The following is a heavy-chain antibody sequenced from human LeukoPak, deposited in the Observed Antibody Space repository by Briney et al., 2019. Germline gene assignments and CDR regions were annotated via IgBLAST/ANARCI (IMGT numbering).Heavy chain of an antibody. J-gene: IGHJ4*02. CDR2: ISGSGGST. D-gene: IGHD3-10*01. CDR1: GFTFSSYA. V-gene: IGHV3-23*01. CDR3: AKDLFIRYYFDY. Sequence: GGSLRLSCAASGFTFSSYAMSWVRQAPGKGPEWVSAISGSGGSTYYADSVKGRFTISRDNSKNTLYLQMNSLRAEDTAVYYCAKDLFIRYYFDYWGQGTLVTVSS.